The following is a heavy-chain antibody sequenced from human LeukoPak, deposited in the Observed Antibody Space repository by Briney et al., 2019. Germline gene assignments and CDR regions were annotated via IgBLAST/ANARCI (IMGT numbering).Heavy chain of an antibody. CDR3: VQDWAWGAFAY. D-gene: IGHD7-27*01. CDR2: ISGDAGRT. J-gene: IGHJ4*02. CDR1: GFSLRSYG. Sequence: PGGSLRISCGVSGFSLRSYGMNWVRQAPGKGLEWVSGISGDAGRTYYADSVKGRFTIYRDNSKNTLYLQMNSLGAEDTAVYYCVQDWAWGAFAYWGQGTLVTVSS. V-gene: IGHV3-23*01.